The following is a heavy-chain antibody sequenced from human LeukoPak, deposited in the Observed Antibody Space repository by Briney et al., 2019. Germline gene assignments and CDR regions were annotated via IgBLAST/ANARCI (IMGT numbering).Heavy chain of an antibody. CDR3: ARGESYSSSWPPYYYYYYYMDV. V-gene: IGHV4-61*02. CDR2: IYTSGST. J-gene: IGHJ6*03. D-gene: IGHD6-13*01. CDR1: SGSISSGSYY. Sequence: PSETLSLTCTVSSGSISSGSYYWSWIRQPAGKGLEWIGRIYTSGSTNYNPSLKSRVTISVDTSKNQFSLKLSSVTAADTAVYYCARGESYSSSWPPYYYYYYYMDVWGKGTTVTVSS.